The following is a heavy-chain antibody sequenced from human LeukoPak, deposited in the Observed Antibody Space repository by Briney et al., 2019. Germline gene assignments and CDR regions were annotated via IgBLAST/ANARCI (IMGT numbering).Heavy chain of an antibody. CDR1: RDSISNYY. Sequence: SETLSLTCTVSRDSISNYYWNWIRQPPGKGLEWVGDISYNGGTKYNPSLQSRVTISIDTSKNQFPLNLRSVTAADTAVYYCAGVDLNMVRGVQDWGQGTLVTVSS. D-gene: IGHD3-10*01. V-gene: IGHV4-59*12. J-gene: IGHJ4*02. CDR2: ISYNGGT. CDR3: AGVDLNMVRGVQD.